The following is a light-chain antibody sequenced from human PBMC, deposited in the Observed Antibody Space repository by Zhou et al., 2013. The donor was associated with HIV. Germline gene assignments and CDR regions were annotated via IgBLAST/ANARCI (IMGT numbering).Light chain of an antibody. Sequence: EIVLTQSPATLSLSPGESATLSCRASQRVYTSLAWYQQKPGQAPRLLIYGASNRATGIPARFSGSGSGTDFTLTISSLEPEDFAVYYCQQRSDWPPYTFGQGTKLEIK. V-gene: IGKV3-11*01. CDR3: QQRSDWPPYT. J-gene: IGKJ2*01. CDR1: QRVYTS. CDR2: GAS.